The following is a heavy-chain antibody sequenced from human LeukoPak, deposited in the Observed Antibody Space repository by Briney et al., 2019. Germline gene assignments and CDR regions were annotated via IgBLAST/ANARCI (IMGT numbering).Heavy chain of an antibody. CDR3: ARGMGYCSSTSCPNDY. D-gene: IGHD2-2*01. V-gene: IGHV1-69*05. CDR2: IIPIFGTA. CDR1: GGTFSSYA. Sequence: SVKVSCKASGGTFSSYAISWVRQAPGQGLEWMGGIIPIFGTANYAQKFQGRVTITTDESTSTAYMELSSLRSDDTAVYYCARGMGYCSSTSCPNDYWGQGTLVTVSS. J-gene: IGHJ4*02.